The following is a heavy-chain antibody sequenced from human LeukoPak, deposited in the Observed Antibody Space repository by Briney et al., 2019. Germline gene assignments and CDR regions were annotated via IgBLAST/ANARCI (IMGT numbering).Heavy chain of an antibody. CDR3: ASTLNIATPGHL. D-gene: IGHD6-13*01. Sequence: GGSLRLSCVASGFTFSDYWMSWVRPAPGRGLEWVANIKSDESERFFLDSVKGRFTISRDNPKNSVYLQMSSLRAEDTGVYYCASTLNIATPGHLWGQGALVTVSS. J-gene: IGHJ4*02. V-gene: IGHV3-7*01. CDR1: GFTFSDYW. CDR2: IKSDESER.